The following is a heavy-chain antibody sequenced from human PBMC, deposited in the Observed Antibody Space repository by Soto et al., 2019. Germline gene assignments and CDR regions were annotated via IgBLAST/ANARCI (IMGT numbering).Heavy chain of an antibody. CDR1: GYSFTNYC. Sequence: QVQLVQSGADVKKPGTSVKVSCKAAGYSFTNYCMYWVRQAPGQGLEGMGMINPRTGSTRYAQKFQDRATLNRDTSTTTVYMELSTLISDDPAVYYCATDGRLLTASWHYDLWGPATLVTVSS. V-gene: IGHV1-46*01. CDR2: INPRTGST. CDR3: ATDGRLLTASWHYDL. D-gene: IGHD2-15*01. J-gene: IGHJ2*01.